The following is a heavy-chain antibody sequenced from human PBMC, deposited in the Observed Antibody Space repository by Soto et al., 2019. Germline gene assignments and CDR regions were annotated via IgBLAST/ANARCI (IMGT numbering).Heavy chain of an antibody. D-gene: IGHD2-8*01. Sequence: QLQLQESGPGLVKPSETLSLTCTVSGGSLSRSSYYWVWIRQPPGKGLGGIGRIYYSGSTYYNPSLKRRITISVDTSKNQFTIKLSSVTAADTAVYYYATDESHSTNGVCLRVLDYWGQGTLVTVST. V-gene: IGHV4-39*01. CDR2: IYYSGST. J-gene: IGHJ4*02. CDR1: GGSLSRSSYY. CDR3: ATDESHSTNGVCLRVLDY.